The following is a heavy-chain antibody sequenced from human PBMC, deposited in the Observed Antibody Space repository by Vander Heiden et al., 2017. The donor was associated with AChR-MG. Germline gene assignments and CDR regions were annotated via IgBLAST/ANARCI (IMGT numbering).Heavy chain of an antibody. Sequence: EVQLLESGARLVQPGGSLRLSRAASGFTFRSSAMSCVRPAPGKGPEWVAVIRGSGGSTYYADSVKGPVTISRDKSKNTLYLQMNSLRAEDTVVYYCAKGGSDILTGPYYYYYYMDVWGKGTTVTVSS. CDR3: AKGGSDILTGPYYYYYYMDV. CDR1: GFTFRSSA. D-gene: IGHD3-9*01. V-gene: IGHV3-23*01. CDR2: IRGSGGST. J-gene: IGHJ6*03.